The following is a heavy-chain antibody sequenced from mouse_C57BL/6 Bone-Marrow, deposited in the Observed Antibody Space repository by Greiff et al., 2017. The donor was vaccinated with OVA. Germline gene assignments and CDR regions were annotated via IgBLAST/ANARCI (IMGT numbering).Heavy chain of an antibody. CDR1: GYSFTDYY. Sequence: EVHLVESGPELVKPGASVKISCKASGYSFTDYYMNWVKQSNGKSLEWIGVINPNYGTTSYKQKFKGKATLTVDQSSSTAYMQLNSLTSEDSAVYYWSRSYNYFYAMDDWGQGTSVTVSS. D-gene: IGHD2-1*01. V-gene: IGHV1-39*01. CDR3: SRSYNYFYAMDD. J-gene: IGHJ4*01. CDR2: INPNYGTT.